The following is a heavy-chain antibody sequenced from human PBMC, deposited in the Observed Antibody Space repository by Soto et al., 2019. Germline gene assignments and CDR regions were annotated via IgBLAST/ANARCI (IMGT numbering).Heavy chain of an antibody. V-gene: IGHV3-15*01. CDR2: IKSKTDGGTT. Sequence: LRLSCAASGFTFSNAWMSWVRQAPGKGLEWVGRIKSKTDGGTTDYAAPVKGRFTISRDDSKNTLYLQMNSLKTEDTAVYYCTTEDDFWSGYHYYFDYWGQGTLVTVSS. CDR3: TTEDDFWSGYHYYFDY. J-gene: IGHJ4*02. D-gene: IGHD3-3*01. CDR1: GFTFSNAW.